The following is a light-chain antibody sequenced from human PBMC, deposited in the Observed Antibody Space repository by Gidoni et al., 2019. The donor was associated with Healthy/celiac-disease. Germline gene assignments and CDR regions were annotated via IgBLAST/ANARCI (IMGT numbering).Light chain of an antibody. CDR2: DAS. V-gene: IGKV1-33*01. Sequence: DIQMTQSPSSLSASVGDRVTITCQASQDISNYLNWYQQKPGKAPKLLIYDASNLATGVPSRFSGSGSGTDFTFTISSLQPEDIATYYCQPYDNLPPSFGPGTKVDIK. CDR1: QDISNY. CDR3: QPYDNLPPS. J-gene: IGKJ3*01.